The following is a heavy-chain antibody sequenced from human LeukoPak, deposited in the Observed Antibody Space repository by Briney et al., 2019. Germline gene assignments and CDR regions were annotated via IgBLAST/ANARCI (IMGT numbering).Heavy chain of an antibody. CDR3: AREGYSSSWYVDY. CDR2: IYHSGST. Sequence: SGTLSFTCAVSGGSISSSNWWSWVRQPPGKGLEWIGEIYHSGSTNYNPSLKSRVTISVDKSKNQFSLKLSSVTAADTAVYYRAREGYSSSWYVDYWGQGTLVTVSS. D-gene: IGHD6-13*01. V-gene: IGHV4-4*02. J-gene: IGHJ4*02. CDR1: GGSISSSNW.